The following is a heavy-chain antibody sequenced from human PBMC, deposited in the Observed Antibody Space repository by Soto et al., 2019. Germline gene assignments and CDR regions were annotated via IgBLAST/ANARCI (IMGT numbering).Heavy chain of an antibody. CDR2: INPNSGGT. CDR3: ASSPLSGGWNDGFDY. J-gene: IGHJ4*02. CDR1: GYTFTGYY. V-gene: IGHV1-2*04. D-gene: IGHD1-1*01. Sequence: ASVKVSYKASGYTFTGYYMHWVRQAPGQGLEWMGWINPNSGGTNYAQKFQGWVTMTRDTSISTAYMELSRLRSDDTAVYYCASSPLSGGWNDGFDYWGQGTLVTVSS.